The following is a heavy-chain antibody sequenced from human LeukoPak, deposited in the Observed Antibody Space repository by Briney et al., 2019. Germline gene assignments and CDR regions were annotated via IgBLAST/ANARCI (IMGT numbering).Heavy chain of an antibody. V-gene: IGHV4-34*01. J-gene: IGHJ5*02. CDR1: GGSFSGYY. CDR3: ARRKGLLWFGELSRWFDP. Sequence: SETLSLTCAVYGGSFSGYYWSWIREPPGKGLGWIGEINNSGSTNYNPSLKSRVTISVYTSKNQFSLKLSSVTAADTAVYYCARRKGLLWFGELSRWFDPWGQGTLVTVSS. CDR2: INNSGST. D-gene: IGHD3-10*01.